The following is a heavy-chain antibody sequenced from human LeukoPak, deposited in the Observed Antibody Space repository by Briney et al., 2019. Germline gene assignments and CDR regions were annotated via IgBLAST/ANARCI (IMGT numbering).Heavy chain of an antibody. D-gene: IGHD3-3*01. CDR2: IIPIFGTA. CDR3: ARDPNFVLRFLEWSGGAFDI. Sequence: SVKFSCKASGGTFSSYAISWVRQAPGQGLEWMGGIIPIFGTANYAQKFQGRVTITADESTSTAYMELSSLRSEDTAVYYCARDPNFVLRFLEWSGGAFDIWGQGTMVTVSS. V-gene: IGHV1-69*13. J-gene: IGHJ3*02. CDR1: GGTFSSYA.